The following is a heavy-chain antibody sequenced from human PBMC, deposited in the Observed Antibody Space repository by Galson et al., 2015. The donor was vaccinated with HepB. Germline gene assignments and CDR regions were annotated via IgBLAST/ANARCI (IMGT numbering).Heavy chain of an antibody. CDR2: ISYEFGSNK. V-gene: IGHV3-30*03. CDR3: ARATYASDYYGIDV. Sequence: SLRLSCAASGFSFSSYGMHWARQAPGKGLEWVAVISYEFGSNKYYAQSVKGRFTISRDNSKNILYLQLNSLRAEDTAVYYCARATYASDYYGIDVWGQGITVTVSS. CDR1: GFSFSSYG. J-gene: IGHJ6*02.